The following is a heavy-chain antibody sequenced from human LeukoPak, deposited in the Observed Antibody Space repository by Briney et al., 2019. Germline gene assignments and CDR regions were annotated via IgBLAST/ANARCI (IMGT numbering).Heavy chain of an antibody. V-gene: IGHV3-30*04. CDR2: ISYDGSNK. D-gene: IGHD4-11*01. CDR3: AKGYSVSPWSYFDY. J-gene: IGHJ4*02. CDR1: GFTFSSYA. Sequence: GGSLRLSCAASGFTFSSYAMHWVRQAPGKGLEWVAVISYDGSNKYYADSVKGRFTISRDNSKNTLYLQMDSLRAEDTAVYFCAKGYSVSPWSYFDYWGQGTLVTVSS.